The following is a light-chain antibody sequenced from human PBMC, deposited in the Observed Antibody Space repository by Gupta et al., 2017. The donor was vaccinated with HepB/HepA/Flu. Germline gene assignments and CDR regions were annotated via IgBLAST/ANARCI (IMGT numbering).Light chain of an antibody. V-gene: IGLV3-9*01. CDR3: QVWDSNTGV. J-gene: IGLJ2*01. Sequence: SYELIQSLSVSVALGQTARLTCGGNNIAGKNVHWYQQTPGQAPVLVFYRDSNRPSGNPERFSGSNAGNTATLTISRAQSGDEADYYCQVWDSNTGVFGGGTKLTVL. CDR1: NIAGKN. CDR2: RDS.